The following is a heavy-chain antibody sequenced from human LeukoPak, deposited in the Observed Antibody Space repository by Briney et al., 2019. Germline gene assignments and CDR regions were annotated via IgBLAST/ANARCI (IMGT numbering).Heavy chain of an antibody. CDR2: ISYDGSNK. Sequence: LPGGSLRLSCAASGFTFSSYGMHWVRQAPGKGLEWVAVISYDGSNKYYADSVKGRFTISRDNSKNTLYLQMNSLRAEDTAVYYCAKPSYPIAVAGYYFDYWGQGTLVTVSS. J-gene: IGHJ4*02. CDR3: AKPSYPIAVAGYYFDY. CDR1: GFTFSSYG. D-gene: IGHD6-19*01. V-gene: IGHV3-30*18.